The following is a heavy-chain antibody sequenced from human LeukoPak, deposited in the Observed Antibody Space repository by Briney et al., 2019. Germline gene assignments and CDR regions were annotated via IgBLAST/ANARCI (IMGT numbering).Heavy chain of an antibody. CDR1: GGSISSGSYY. CDR2: IYTSGST. V-gene: IGHV4-61*02. J-gene: IGHJ3*02. D-gene: IGHD6-13*01. Sequence: PSQTLSLTCTVSGGSISSGSYYWSWIRQPAGKGLEWIGRIYTSGSTNYNPSLKSRVTISVDTSKNQFSLKLNSVTAADTAVYYCARLGSYSSSWDAFDIWGQGTMVTVSS. CDR3: ARLGSYSSSWDAFDI.